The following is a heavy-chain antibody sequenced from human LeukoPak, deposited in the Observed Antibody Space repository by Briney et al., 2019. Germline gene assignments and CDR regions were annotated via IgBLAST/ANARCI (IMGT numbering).Heavy chain of an antibody. CDR2: IHWDHDK. CDR3: ARIFYGSGSYYVGYYFDY. D-gene: IGHD3-10*01. Sequence: GSGPTLVNPTQTLTLTCTFSGFSLRSSGMCVSWIRQPPGKALEWLALIHWDHDKYYSTSLKTRLTISKDTSKNQVVLTMTNMDPVDTATYYCARIFYGSGSYYVGYYFDYWGQGTLVTVSS. CDR1: GFSLRSSGMC. V-gene: IGHV2-70*01. J-gene: IGHJ4*02.